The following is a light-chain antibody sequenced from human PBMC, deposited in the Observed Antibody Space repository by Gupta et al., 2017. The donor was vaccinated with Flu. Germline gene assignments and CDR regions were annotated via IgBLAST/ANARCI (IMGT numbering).Light chain of an antibody. J-gene: IGKJ1*01. Sequence: DIQMTQFPSTLSASVGDRVTIACRASESISGWLAWYQQKPGKAPKLLIYKTSGLEDGVPSRFSGSGSGTEFSLTISSLQPDDFATYYCQQYDTYSWTFGQGTKVEIK. CDR3: QQYDTYSWT. CDR1: ESISGW. V-gene: IGKV1-5*03. CDR2: KTS.